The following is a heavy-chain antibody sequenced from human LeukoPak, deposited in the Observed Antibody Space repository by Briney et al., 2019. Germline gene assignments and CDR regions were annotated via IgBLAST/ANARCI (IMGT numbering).Heavy chain of an antibody. J-gene: IGHJ4*02. D-gene: IGHD4-23*01. CDR2: IYYSGST. CDR1: GGSISSGGYY. CDR3: ARSVVTGPFPYFDY. V-gene: IGHV4-31*03. Sequence: SETLSLTCTVSGGSISSGGYYWSWIRQHPGKGLEWIGYIYYSGSTYYNPSLKSRVTISVDTSKNQFSLKLSSVTAADTAVYYCARSVVTGPFPYFDYWGQGTLVTVSS.